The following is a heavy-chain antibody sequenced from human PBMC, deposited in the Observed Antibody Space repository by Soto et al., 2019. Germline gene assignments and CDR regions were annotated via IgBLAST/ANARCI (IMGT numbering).Heavy chain of an antibody. CDR3: AKDPRIAVAVYYFDY. CDR1: GFPFSSYT. Sequence: PGGSLSLSCAASGFPFSSYTINWVRLGPEKWREWVAASSTRSSLSYYADSVKGRFTSSRDNSKNTLYLQMNSLRAEDTAGYDCAKDPRIAVAVYYFDYWGQGTLVTVSS. J-gene: IGHJ4*02. V-gene: IGHV3-21*04. CDR2: SSTRSSLS. D-gene: IGHD6-19*01.